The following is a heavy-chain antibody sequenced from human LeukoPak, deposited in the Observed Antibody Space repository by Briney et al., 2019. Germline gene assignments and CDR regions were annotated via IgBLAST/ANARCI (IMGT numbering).Heavy chain of an antibody. CDR1: GGSISSYY. CDR2: IYYSGST. J-gene: IGHJ4*02. V-gene: IGHV4-59*08. CDR3: ARHRITMVRGVIEPGPFWY. D-gene: IGHD3-10*01. Sequence: SETLSLTCTVSGGSISSYYWSWIRQPPGKGLEWIGYIYYSGSTNYNPSLKSRVTISVDTSKNQFSLKLSSVTAADTAVYYCARHRITMVRGVIEPGPFWYWGQGTLVTVSS.